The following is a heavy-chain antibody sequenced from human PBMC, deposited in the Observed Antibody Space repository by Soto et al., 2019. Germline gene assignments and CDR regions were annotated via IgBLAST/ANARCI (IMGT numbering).Heavy chain of an antibody. Sequence: QVQLVQSGAEVKKPGASVKVSCEASGYTFTSYGISWVRQAPGQGLEWMGWISAYNGNTNYAQKLQGRVTMTTDTSTSTAYMELRSLRSDDTAVYYCARVLLWFGELSPNWFDPWGQGTLVTVSS. CDR1: GYTFTSYG. D-gene: IGHD3-10*01. V-gene: IGHV1-18*04. CDR2: ISAYNGNT. J-gene: IGHJ5*02. CDR3: ARVLLWFGELSPNWFDP.